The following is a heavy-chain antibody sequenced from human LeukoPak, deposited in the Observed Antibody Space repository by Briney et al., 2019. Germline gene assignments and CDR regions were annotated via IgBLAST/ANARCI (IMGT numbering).Heavy chain of an antibody. CDR2: IYTSGST. CDR3: ARVSPTGHDAFDI. Sequence: SETLSLTCTVSGGSISSYYWSWIRQPVGKGLEWIGRIYTSGSTNYNPSLKSRVTMSVDTSKNQFSLKLSSVTAADTAVYYCARVSPTGHDAFDIWGQGTMVTVSS. J-gene: IGHJ3*02. CDR1: GGSISSYY. V-gene: IGHV4-4*07.